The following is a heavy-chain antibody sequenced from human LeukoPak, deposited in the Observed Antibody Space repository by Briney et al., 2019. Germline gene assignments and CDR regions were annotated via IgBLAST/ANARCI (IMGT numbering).Heavy chain of an antibody. V-gene: IGHV3-21*01. D-gene: IGHD2-15*01. CDR3: AKDLRDHYCIEY. CDR2: ISSSRSYI. CDR1: GFTFSSYS. J-gene: IGHJ4*02. Sequence: GGSLRLSCAASGFTFSSYSMNWVRQAPGKGLEWVSSISSSRSYIYYADSVKGRFTISRDNAKNSLYLQMNSLRAEDTAVYYCAKDLRDHYCIEYWGQGTLVTVSS.